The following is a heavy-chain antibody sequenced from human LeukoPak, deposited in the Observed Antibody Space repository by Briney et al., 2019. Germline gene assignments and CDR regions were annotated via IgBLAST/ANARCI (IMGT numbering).Heavy chain of an antibody. CDR2: ISGSGGRT. CDR3: AKGDHYYDASRDYYMDF. V-gene: IGHV3-23*01. D-gene: IGHD3-22*01. Sequence: PGGSLRLSCAASGFTFSSYTMNWARQAPGKGLEWVSGISGSGGRTYYADSVKGRFTISRDNSNNTLFLQMSSLRAEGTAVYYCAKGDHYYDASRDYYMDFWGKGTTVTVSS. CDR1: GFTFSSYT. J-gene: IGHJ6*03.